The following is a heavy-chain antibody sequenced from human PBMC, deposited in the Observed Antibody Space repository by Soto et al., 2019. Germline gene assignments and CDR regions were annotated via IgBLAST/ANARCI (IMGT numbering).Heavy chain of an antibody. CDR2: IYPGDSDT. CDR3: ARLGYYDSSGYYSKGPFDI. Sequence: RGESLKISCKGSGYSFTSYWIGWVRQMPGKGLEWMGIIYPGDSDTRYSPSFQGQVTISADKSISTAYLQWSSLKASDTAMYYCARLGYYDSSGYYSKGPFDIWGQGTMVTVSS. V-gene: IGHV5-51*01. D-gene: IGHD3-22*01. J-gene: IGHJ3*02. CDR1: GYSFTSYW.